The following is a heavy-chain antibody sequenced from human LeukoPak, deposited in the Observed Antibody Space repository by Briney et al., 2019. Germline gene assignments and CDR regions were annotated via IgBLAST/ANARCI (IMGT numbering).Heavy chain of an antibody. CDR1: GFSFRDYY. Sequence: GGSLRLSCAGSGFSFRDYYMSWIRQASGEGLEWVGRVRSKARTYATEYAASVKGRFTISRDDSKNTAYLQMNSLKTEDTAVYYCARRSDYLYGMDVWGQGTTVTVSS. J-gene: IGHJ6*02. CDR2: VRSKARTYAT. V-gene: IGHV3-73*01. D-gene: IGHD1-26*01. CDR3: ARRSDYLYGMDV.